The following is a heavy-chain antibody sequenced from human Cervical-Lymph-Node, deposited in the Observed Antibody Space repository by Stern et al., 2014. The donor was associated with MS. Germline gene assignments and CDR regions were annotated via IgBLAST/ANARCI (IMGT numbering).Heavy chain of an antibody. V-gene: IGHV3-30*09. CDR3: VRTESFYYYDGMDV. CDR1: GSTFSKSA. Sequence: VQLVESGGGVVPPGRSLRLSCADSGSTFSKSAMHCVRQAPGKGLEWVAVISHDGSNKQYGDSVKGRLAISRDNSRNTLSLEIYSLRAEDTAVYYCVRTESFYYYDGMDVWGHGTTVIVSS. J-gene: IGHJ6*02. CDR2: ISHDGSNK.